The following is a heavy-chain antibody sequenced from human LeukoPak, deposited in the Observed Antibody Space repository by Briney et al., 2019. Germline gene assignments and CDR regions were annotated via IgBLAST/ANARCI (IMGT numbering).Heavy chain of an antibody. V-gene: IGHV3-23*01. CDR3: AKGTQIYCSDIKCYPFDY. D-gene: IGHD2-15*01. CDR1: GFTFSSYA. CDR2: ICGSGSST. J-gene: IGHJ4*02. Sequence: GSLRLSCVASGFTFSSYAMSWVRQAPGKGLEWVSGICGSGSSTSHADSVKGRFTISRDNSKNTLYLQMNSLRAEDTAVYYCAKGTQIYCSDIKCYPFDYWGQGTLVTVSS.